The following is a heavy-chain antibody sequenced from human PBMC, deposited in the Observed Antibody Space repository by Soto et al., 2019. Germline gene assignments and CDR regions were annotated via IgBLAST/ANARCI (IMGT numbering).Heavy chain of an antibody. J-gene: IGHJ4*02. Sequence: ASETLSLTCTVSGGSISSYYWGWIRQPPGKGLEWIGYIYYSGSTNYNPSLKSRVTISVDTSKNQFSLKLSSVTAADTAVYYCARAVSSNSGEFFDYWGQGTLVTGSS. V-gene: IGHV4-59*12. CDR1: GGSISSYY. D-gene: IGHD3-10*01. CDR3: ARAVSSNSGEFFDY. CDR2: IYYSGST.